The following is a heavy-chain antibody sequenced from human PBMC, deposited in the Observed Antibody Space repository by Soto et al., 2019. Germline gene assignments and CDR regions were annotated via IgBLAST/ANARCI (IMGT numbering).Heavy chain of an antibody. V-gene: IGHV4-4*02. Sequence: QVRLQESGPGLVKPSGTLSLTCLVSGGSMSSPNCWTWVRQAPVKGLGWIAEIHHSGATNYSPSLKSRAVISIDKSNNQFSLQLTSVTAADTAVYYCATGSPYYYGSGGMWDSWGRGALVTVSS. D-gene: IGHD3-10*01. J-gene: IGHJ4*02. CDR2: IHHSGAT. CDR1: GGSMSSPNC. CDR3: ATGSPYYYGSGGMWDS.